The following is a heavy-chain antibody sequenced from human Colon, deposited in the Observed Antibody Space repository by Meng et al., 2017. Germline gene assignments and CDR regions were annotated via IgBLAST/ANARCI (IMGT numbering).Heavy chain of an antibody. Sequence: QVQLQESGPGLVKPAETLSLTCTVSGGSISSSYWSWIRQPPGKRPEWIGYINYSGNTNYNPSLKTRVTMSVDTSKNQISLRLSSVTAADTAVYYCATTAGTWHPFSYWGQGTLVTVFS. CDR2: INYSGNT. J-gene: IGHJ4*02. CDR3: ATTAGTWHPFSY. CDR1: GGSISSSY. D-gene: IGHD1-1*01. V-gene: IGHV4-59*01.